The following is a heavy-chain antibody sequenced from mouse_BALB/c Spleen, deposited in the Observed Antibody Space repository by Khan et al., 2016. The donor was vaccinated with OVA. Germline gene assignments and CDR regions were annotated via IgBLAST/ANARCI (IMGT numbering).Heavy chain of an antibody. V-gene: IGHV1-76*01. CDR3: TGEVALYYVDC. J-gene: IGHJ2*01. Sequence: QIQLKQSGAELMRPGASVKLSCKTSGYIFTNYWIHWVKQRSGQGLEWIARIYPETDNTYYNAKFKDNATLTVEKSSSTAYILLSSLKSEDSAVCCCTGEVALYYVDCGGQRTTPTVST. CDR2: IYPETDNT. CDR1: GYIFTNYW. D-gene: IGHD1-1*02.